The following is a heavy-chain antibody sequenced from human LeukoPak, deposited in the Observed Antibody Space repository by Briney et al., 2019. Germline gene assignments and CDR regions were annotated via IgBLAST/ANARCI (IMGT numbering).Heavy chain of an antibody. V-gene: IGHV3-48*03. Sequence: PGGSLRLSCEDSGFTFRSYEMNWVRQAPGKGLEWIAYLSSSGSAFSYADSVKGRFTIARDNAKNSVYLEMNSLRAEDTAVYYCARYTTAGYSSGWYGPSFDYWGQGTLVTVSS. CDR3: ARYTTAGYSSGWYGPSFDY. D-gene: IGHD6-19*01. CDR1: GFTFRSYE. CDR2: LSSSGSAF. J-gene: IGHJ4*02.